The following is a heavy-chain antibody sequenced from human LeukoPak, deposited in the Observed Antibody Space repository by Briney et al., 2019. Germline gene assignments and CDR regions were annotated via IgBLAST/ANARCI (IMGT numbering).Heavy chain of an antibody. J-gene: IGHJ3*02. CDR1: AGSISTYY. CDR2: IYYTGST. D-gene: IGHD5-12*01. CDR3: ARVYGSGYDFRGAFDI. V-gene: IGHV4-59*01. Sequence: SETLSLTCSVSAGSISTYYWTWIRQPPGKGLEWIGYIYYTGSTNYNPSLKSRVTISVDTSKNQFSLKLSSVTAADTAVYYCARVYGSGYDFRGAFDIWGQGTMVTVSS.